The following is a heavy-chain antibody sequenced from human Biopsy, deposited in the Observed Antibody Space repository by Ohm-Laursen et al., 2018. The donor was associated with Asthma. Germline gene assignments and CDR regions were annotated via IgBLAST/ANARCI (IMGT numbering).Heavy chain of an antibody. D-gene: IGHD1-20*01. V-gene: IGHV3-30-3*01. J-gene: IGHJ6*02. Sequence: RSLRLSCAASGFTFSDYDVHWVRQAPGKGLEWVAVTSYDGTNKDYADSVKGRFTFSRDNSQNTLSLEMNSLRVEDTAVYYCARDLRSDNWNPWGMDVWGLGTTVTVAS. CDR3: ARDLRSDNWNPWGMDV. CDR2: TSYDGTNK. CDR1: GFTFSDYD.